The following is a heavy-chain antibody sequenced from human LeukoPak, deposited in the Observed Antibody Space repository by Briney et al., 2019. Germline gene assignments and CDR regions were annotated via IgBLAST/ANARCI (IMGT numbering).Heavy chain of an antibody. V-gene: IGHV4-39*07. D-gene: IGHD3-3*01. CDR2: IYYSGST. Sequence: PETLSLTCTVSGGSISSSSYYWGWIRQPPGKGLEWIGSIYYSGSTYYNPSLKSRVTISVDTSKNQFSLKLSSVTAADTAVYYCASRVTIFGVAAYFDYWGQGALVTVSS. CDR1: GGSISSSSYY. CDR3: ASRVTIFGVAAYFDY. J-gene: IGHJ4*02.